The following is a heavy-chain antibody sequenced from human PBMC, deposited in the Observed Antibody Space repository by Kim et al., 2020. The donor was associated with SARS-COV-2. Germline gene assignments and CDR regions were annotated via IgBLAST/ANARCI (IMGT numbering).Heavy chain of an antibody. CDR2: IIPIFGTA. CDR1: GGTFSSYA. V-gene: IGHV1-69*13. J-gene: IGHJ4*02. CDR3: ARGKGIAAAGYFDY. Sequence: SVKVSCKASGGTFSSYAISWVRQAPGQGLEWMGGIIPIFGTANYAQKFQGRVTITADESTSTAYMELSSLRSEDTAVYYCARGKGIAAAGYFDYWGQGTLVTVSS. D-gene: IGHD6-13*01.